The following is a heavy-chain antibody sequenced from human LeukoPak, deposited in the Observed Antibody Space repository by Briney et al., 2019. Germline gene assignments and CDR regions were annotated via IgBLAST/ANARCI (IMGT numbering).Heavy chain of an antibody. CDR3: TGGNCSGGSCPGLDY. CDR2: IYYSGST. J-gene: IGHJ4*02. CDR1: GGSISSGDYY. D-gene: IGHD2-15*01. Sequence: SETLSLTCTVSGGSISSGDYYWSWIRQSPGKGLEWIGYIYYSGSTYYNPSLKSRVTISVDTSKNQFSLKMSSVTAADTAVYYCTGGNCSGGSCPGLDYWGQGTLVTVSS. V-gene: IGHV4-30-4*01.